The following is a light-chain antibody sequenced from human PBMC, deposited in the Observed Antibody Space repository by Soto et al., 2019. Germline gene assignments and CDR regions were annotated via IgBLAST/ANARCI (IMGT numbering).Light chain of an antibody. J-gene: IGLJ1*01. Sequence: QSVLTQPPSASGTPGQRVTISCSGSSSNIGSYAVNWYHQLPGTAPKLLIHSNNQRPSGVPDRFSGSKSGTSASLAITELQSEDEADYYCAAWDGSLNGYVFGTGTKVTVL. CDR3: AAWDGSLNGYV. CDR1: SSNIGSYA. CDR2: SNN. V-gene: IGLV1-44*01.